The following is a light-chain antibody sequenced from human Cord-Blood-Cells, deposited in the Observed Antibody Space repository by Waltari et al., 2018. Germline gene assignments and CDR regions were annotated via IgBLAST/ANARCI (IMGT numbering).Light chain of an antibody. CDR1: SGSVSTSYY. Sequence: QTVVTQEPSFSVSPGGTVTLTCGLSSGSVSTSYYPSWYQQTPGQAPRTLIYRTNTRSSGVTDRFSGSILGNKAALTVTGAEADDESDYYCVLYMGSGIWVFGGGVKLTVL. J-gene: IGLJ3*02. CDR3: VLYMGSGIWV. CDR2: RTN. V-gene: IGLV8-61*01.